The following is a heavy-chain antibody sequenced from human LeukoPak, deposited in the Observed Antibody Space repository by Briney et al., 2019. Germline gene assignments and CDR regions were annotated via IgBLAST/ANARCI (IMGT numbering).Heavy chain of an antibody. D-gene: IGHD4-23*01. J-gene: IGHJ3*02. CDR3: AKDRVTTVVPPAFDI. CDR1: GFTFTNYA. CDR2: ISGSGSST. Sequence: PGGSLRLSCAASGFTFTNYAMSWVRHAPGQGLEWVSVISGSGSSTYYADSVKGRFTISRDDSKNTLYLQVNSLRAEDTAVYYCAKDRVTTVVPPAFDIWGQGTMVTVSS. V-gene: IGHV3-23*01.